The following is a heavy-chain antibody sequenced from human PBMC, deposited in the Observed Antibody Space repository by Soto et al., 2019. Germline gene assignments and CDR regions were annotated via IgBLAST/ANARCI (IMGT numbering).Heavy chain of an antibody. J-gene: IGHJ4*02. CDR2: IKLDGREK. D-gene: IGHD1-1*01. CDR1: GFIFRRYW. CDR3: VRELEGYGGFDY. Sequence: PGGSLRLSCSASGFIFRRYWMAWVRQGPGKGLEWVATIKLDGREKNYLDSVQGRFTISRDDAENSMSLQMTSLRGEDTAVYLCVRELEGYGGFDYWGLGTPVTVSS. V-gene: IGHV3-7*01.